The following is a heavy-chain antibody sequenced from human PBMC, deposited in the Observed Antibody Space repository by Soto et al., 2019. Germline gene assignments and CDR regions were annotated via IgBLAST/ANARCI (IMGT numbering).Heavy chain of an antibody. CDR3: SRQTYSYAWHH. Sequence: QVQLQESGPRLVKPSGTLSLTCAVSSGSINSNWWSWVRQPPGKGLEWIGEIYHSGDTYYNPSLQSRVTISVDKSKNQFFLELSSVTAADTTVYYCSRQTYSYAWHHWSQGTLVTVSS. CDR1: SGSINSNW. V-gene: IGHV4-4*02. D-gene: IGHD5-18*01. J-gene: IGHJ5*02. CDR2: IYHSGDT.